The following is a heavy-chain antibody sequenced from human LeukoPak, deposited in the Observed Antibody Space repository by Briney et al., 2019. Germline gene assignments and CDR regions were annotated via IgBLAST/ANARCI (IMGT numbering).Heavy chain of an antibody. CDR1: GGSFSGYY. CDR3: AREGTQGVGCFDY. Sequence: SETLSLTCAVYGGSFSGYYWSWSRQPPGKGLEWIGEINHSGSTNYNPSLKSRVTISVDTSKNQFSLKLSSVTAADTAVYYCAREGTQGVGCFDYWGQGTLVTVSS. V-gene: IGHV4-34*01. CDR2: INHSGST. D-gene: IGHD1-1*01. J-gene: IGHJ4*02.